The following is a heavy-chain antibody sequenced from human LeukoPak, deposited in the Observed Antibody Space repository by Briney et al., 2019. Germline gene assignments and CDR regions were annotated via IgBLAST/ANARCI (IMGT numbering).Heavy chain of an antibody. J-gene: IGHJ6*02. Sequence: GGSLRLSCAASGFTFSSYAMSWVRQAPGKGLEWVSGINWNGGSTGYADSVKGRFTISRDNAKNSLYLQMNSLRAEDTALYHCARSSGNYVHYYGMDVWGQGTTVTVSS. CDR1: GFTFSSYA. V-gene: IGHV3-20*01. CDR2: INWNGGST. CDR3: ARSSGNYVHYYGMDV. D-gene: IGHD1-7*01.